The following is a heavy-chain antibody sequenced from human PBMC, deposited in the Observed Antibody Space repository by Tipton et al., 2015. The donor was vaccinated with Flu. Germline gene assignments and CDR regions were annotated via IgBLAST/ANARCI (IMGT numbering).Heavy chain of an antibody. D-gene: IGHD3-3*01. CDR3: ARSSRLITIFGVVIIGSHFDY. V-gene: IGHV4-59*12. CDR2: IYYSGST. J-gene: IGHJ4*02. CDR1: GGSISSYY. Sequence: LSLTCTVSGGSISSYYWSWIRQPPGKGLEWIGYIYYSGSTNYNPSLKSRVTISVDTSKNQFSLKLSSVTAADTAVYYCARSSRLITIFGVVIIGSHFDYWGQGTLVTVSS.